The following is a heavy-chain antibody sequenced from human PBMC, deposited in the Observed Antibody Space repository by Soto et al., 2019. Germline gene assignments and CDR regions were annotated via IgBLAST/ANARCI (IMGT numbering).Heavy chain of an antibody. CDR3: ARGRQYYDILTGDNSYYGMDV. D-gene: IGHD3-9*01. Sequence: SETLSLTCAVYGGSFSGYYWSWTRQPPGKGLEWIGEINHSGSANYNPSLKSRVTISVDTSKNQFSLKLSSVTAADTAVYYCARGRQYYDILTGDNSYYGMDVWGQGTTVTVSS. V-gene: IGHV4-34*01. CDR2: INHSGSA. J-gene: IGHJ6*02. CDR1: GGSFSGYY.